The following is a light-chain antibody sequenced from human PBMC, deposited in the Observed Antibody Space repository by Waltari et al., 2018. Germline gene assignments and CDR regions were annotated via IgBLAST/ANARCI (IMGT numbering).Light chain of an antibody. J-gene: IGLJ3*02. CDR3: AVWDDSLSGPV. Sequence: HSVLTQPPSTSGAPGPRVAISCSGSSSHIGSNYVYWYRQLQGPAPKPLIYRNNQRPSGVPDRFSGSKSGTSASLAISGLRSEDESDYYCAVWDDSLSGPVLGGGTKLTVL. CDR2: RNN. CDR1: SSHIGSNY. V-gene: IGLV1-47*01.